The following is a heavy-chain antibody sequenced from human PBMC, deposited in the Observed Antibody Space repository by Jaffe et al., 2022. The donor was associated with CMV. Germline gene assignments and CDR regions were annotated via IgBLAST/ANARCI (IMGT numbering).Heavy chain of an antibody. J-gene: IGHJ5*02. CDR3: AKRPGASGLWFGEIWFDP. D-gene: IGHD3-10*01. Sequence: EVQLLESGGGLVQPGGSLRLSCAASGFTFSSYAMSWVRQAPGKGLEWVSAISGSGGSTYYADSVKGRFTISRDNSKNTLYLQMNSLRAEDTAVYYCAKRPGASGLWFGEIWFDPWGQGTLVTVSS. CDR2: ISGSGGST. V-gene: IGHV3-23*01. CDR1: GFTFSSYA.